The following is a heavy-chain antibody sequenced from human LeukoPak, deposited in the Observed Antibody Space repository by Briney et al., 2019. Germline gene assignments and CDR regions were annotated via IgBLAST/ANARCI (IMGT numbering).Heavy chain of an antibody. CDR1: GFTFSNYG. CDR2: LSSSGGST. CDR3: AKDGGMEWELLEGEGFDY. D-gene: IGHD1-26*01. V-gene: IGHV3-23*01. Sequence: PGGSLRLSCAASGFTFSNYGMNWVRQAPGKGLEWVSALSSSGGSTYYADSVKGRFTISRDNSKNALYLQMNSLRAEDTAVYYCAKDGGMEWELLEGEGFDYWGQGTLVTVSS. J-gene: IGHJ4*02.